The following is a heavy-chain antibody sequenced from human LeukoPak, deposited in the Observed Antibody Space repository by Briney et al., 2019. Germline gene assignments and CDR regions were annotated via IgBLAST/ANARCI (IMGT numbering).Heavy chain of an antibody. D-gene: IGHD2-15*01. CDR2: IYPGDSDT. CDR3: ARSPDTYCSGGSCYDMSFDY. Sequence: GESLKISCKGSGYSFTSYWIGWVRQMPGKGLEWMGIIYPGDSDTRYSPSFQGQVTISADKSISTAYLQWSSLKASDTAMYYCARSPDTYCSGGSCYDMSFDYWGQGTLVTVSS. V-gene: IGHV5-51*01. J-gene: IGHJ4*02. CDR1: GYSFTSYW.